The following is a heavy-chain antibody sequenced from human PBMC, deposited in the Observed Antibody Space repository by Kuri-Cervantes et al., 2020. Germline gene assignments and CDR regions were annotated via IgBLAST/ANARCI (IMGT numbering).Heavy chain of an antibody. Sequence: GGSLRLSCAASGFTFSSYSMNWVRQAPGKGLEWVSYISSSSSTIYYADSVKGRFTTSRDNAKNSLYLQMNSLRAEDTAVYYCAKDLYSGSYHSDAFDIWGQGTMVTVSS. J-gene: IGHJ3*02. CDR3: AKDLYSGSYHSDAFDI. D-gene: IGHD1-26*01. CDR1: GFTFSSYS. CDR2: ISSSSSTI. V-gene: IGHV3-48*01.